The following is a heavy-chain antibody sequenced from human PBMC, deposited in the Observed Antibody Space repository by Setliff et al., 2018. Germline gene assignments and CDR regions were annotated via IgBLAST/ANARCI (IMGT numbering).Heavy chain of an antibody. V-gene: IGHV1-24*01. J-gene: IGHJ4*02. CDR1: GYTLTELS. Sequence: GASVKVSCKVSGYTLTELSMHWVRQAPGKGLEWMGGFDPEDGETIYAQKFQGRVTITRNTSISTAYMELSSLRSEDTAVYYCARGRTVGATNRHRLYYFDYWGQGTLVTVSS. CDR3: ARGRTVGATNRHRLYYFDY. D-gene: IGHD1-26*01. CDR2: FDPEDGET.